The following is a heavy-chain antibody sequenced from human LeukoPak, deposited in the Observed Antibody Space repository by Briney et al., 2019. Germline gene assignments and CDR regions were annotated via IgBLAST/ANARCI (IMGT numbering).Heavy chain of an antibody. CDR2: IYTSGST. CDR3: ARRTVEMATIVYFDY. J-gene: IGHJ4*02. CDR1: GGSISSYY. V-gene: IGHV4-4*07. D-gene: IGHD5-24*01. Sequence: SETLSLTCTVSGGSISSYYWSWIRQPAGKGLEWIGRIYTSGSTNYNPSLKSRVTMSVDTSKNQFSLKLSSVTAADTAVYYCARRTVEMATIVYFDYWGQGTLVTVSS.